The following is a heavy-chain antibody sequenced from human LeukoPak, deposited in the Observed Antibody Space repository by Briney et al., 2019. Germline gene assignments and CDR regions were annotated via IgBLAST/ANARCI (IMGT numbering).Heavy chain of an antibody. V-gene: IGHV3-23*01. Sequence: GGSLRLSCAASGFTFSSHGMSWVRQAPGKGLEWVSTISGSGDYTYYADSVKGRFTISRDNAKNSLYLQMNSLRAEDTALYYCAKEYGSGSYYKYWFDPWGQGTLVTVSS. D-gene: IGHD3-10*01. CDR2: ISGSGDYT. J-gene: IGHJ5*02. CDR1: GFTFSSHG. CDR3: AKEYGSGSYYKYWFDP.